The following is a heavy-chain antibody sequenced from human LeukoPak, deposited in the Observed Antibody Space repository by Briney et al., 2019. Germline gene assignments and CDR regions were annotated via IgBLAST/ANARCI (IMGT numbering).Heavy chain of an antibody. CDR3: AKDYYASGTYYKNPFNY. J-gene: IGHJ4*02. CDR2: ISGDGGST. D-gene: IGHD3-10*01. V-gene: IGHV3-43*02. Sequence: GGSLRLSCAASGFTFDDYSMHWVRQAPGKGLEWVSLISGDGGSTYYADSVKGRFTISRDNSKDSLYLQMNSLRTEDTALYYCAKDYYASGTYYKNPFNYWGQGTLVTVSS. CDR1: GFTFDDYS.